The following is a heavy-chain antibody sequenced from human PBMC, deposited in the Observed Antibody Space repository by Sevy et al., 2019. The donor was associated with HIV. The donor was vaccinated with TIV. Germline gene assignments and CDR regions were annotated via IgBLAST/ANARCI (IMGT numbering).Heavy chain of an antibody. D-gene: IGHD3-22*01. Sequence: KQSQTLSLTCAISGDSVSSNSAAWNWIRQSPSRGLEWLGRTYYRSKWYNDYAVSVKSRITINPDTSKNQSSLQLNSVTPKDTAVYYCARFFTRYCDSSGYYSAFDIWGQGTMVTVSS. J-gene: IGHJ3*02. CDR3: ARFFTRYCDSSGYYSAFDI. V-gene: IGHV6-1*01. CDR2: TYYRSKWYN. CDR1: GDSVSSNSAA.